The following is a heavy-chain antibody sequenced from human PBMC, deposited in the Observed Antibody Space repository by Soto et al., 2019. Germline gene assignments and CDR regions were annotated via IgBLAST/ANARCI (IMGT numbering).Heavy chain of an antibody. D-gene: IGHD4-17*01. V-gene: IGHV4-31*03. Sequence: SETLSLTCSVSGGSINSNYYYWSWVRQRPGKGLEWLGYIFHTGSTHYNPSFKSRLSISVDTSKDQFSLRLTSMAAADTALYYCARNGINKDYGGNTAFDIWGQGTLVTVSS. CDR1: GGSINSNYYY. J-gene: IGHJ3*02. CDR3: ARNGINKDYGGNTAFDI. CDR2: IFHTGST.